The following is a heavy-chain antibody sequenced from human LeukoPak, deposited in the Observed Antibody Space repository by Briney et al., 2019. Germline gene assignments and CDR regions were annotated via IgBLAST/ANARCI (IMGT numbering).Heavy chain of an antibody. V-gene: IGHV1-18*01. J-gene: IGHJ6*03. Sequence: VSVKVSCKASGYTFTSYGISWVRQAPGHGLEWMGWISAYNGNTHYAQTLQGRVTMHTDTSTRTAYMELRSLRSDDTAVYYCARGYYGSGSYYNSGYYYYYMDVWGKGTTVTVSS. CDR3: ARGYYGSGSYYNSGYYYYYMDV. CDR1: GYTFTSYG. D-gene: IGHD3-10*01. CDR2: ISAYNGNT.